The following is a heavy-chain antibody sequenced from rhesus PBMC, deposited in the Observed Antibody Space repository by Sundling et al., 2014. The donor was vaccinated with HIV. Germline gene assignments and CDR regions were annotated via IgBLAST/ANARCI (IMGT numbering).Heavy chain of an antibody. CDR3: ARGHHEDDYGYYYTIPEVHRFDY. CDR1: GYSISSGYY. J-gene: IGHJ4*01. Sequence: QVQLQESGPGLVRPSETLSLTCAVSGYSISSGYYWNWFRQPPGRGLEWIGSFYGGVAGHYLNPSLKSRVTLSIDSSKNQFSLKLNSVTVADTAVYYCARGHHEDDYGYYYTIPEVHRFDYWGQGVLVTVSS. D-gene: IGHD3-9*01. CDR2: FYGGVAGH. V-gene: IGHV4S9*01.